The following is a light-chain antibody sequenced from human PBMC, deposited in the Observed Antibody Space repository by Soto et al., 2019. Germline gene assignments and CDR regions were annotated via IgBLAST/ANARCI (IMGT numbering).Light chain of an antibody. V-gene: IGLV2-14*01. CDR1: SSDVGSYNR. CDR2: EVS. CDR3: SSYTSNYTLEV. Sequence: QSALTQPASVSGSPGQSITISCTGTSSDVGSYNRVSWYQQHPGKAPKLMIYEVSNRPSGVSNRFPGSKSGNTASLTISGLQAEDEADYYCSSYTSNYTLEVFGGGTKLTVL. J-gene: IGLJ2*01.